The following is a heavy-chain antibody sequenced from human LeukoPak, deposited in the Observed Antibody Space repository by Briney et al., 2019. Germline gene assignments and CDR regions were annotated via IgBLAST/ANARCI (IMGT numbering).Heavy chain of an antibody. J-gene: IGHJ5*02. CDR3: ARDSSGYDNWFDP. CDR2: ISSSSSYI. CDR1: GFTFSSYS. V-gene: IGHV3-21*01. D-gene: IGHD5-12*01. Sequence: GGSLRLSCAASGFTFSSYSMNWVRQAPGKGLEWVSSISSSSSYIYYADSVKGRFTISRDNAKNSLYLQMNSLRAEDTAVYYCARDSSGYDNWFDPWGQGTLVTVSS.